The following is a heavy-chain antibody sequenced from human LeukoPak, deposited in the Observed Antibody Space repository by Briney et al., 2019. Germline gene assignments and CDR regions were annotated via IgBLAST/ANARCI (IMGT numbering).Heavy chain of an antibody. V-gene: IGHV1-8*01. CDR1: GYTFTTYD. CDR2: MNPNSGNT. Sequence: ASGTVSCKASGYTFTTYDINWVRQATGQGLEWMGWMNPNSGNTGYAQSFQGRVTMTRNTLISTAYMGLSSLRSEDTAVYYCARVEENSGYSHIYWGQGTLVTVSS. CDR3: ARVEENSGYSHIY. J-gene: IGHJ4*02. D-gene: IGHD5-12*01.